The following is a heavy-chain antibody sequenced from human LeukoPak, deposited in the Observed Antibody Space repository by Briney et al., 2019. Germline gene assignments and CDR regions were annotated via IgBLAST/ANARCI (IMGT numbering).Heavy chain of an antibody. D-gene: IGHD3-10*01. CDR3: ARGQLPTMVRGVIRGYFDY. CDR1: GYIFIGYY. V-gene: IGHV1-2*02. Sequence: ASVKVSCKASGYIFIGYYMHWVRQAPGQGLEWMGWINPNSGGTNYAQKFQGRVTMTRDTSISTAYMELSRLRSDDTAVYYCARGQLPTMVRGVIRGYFDYWGQGTLVTVSS. CDR2: INPNSGGT. J-gene: IGHJ4*02.